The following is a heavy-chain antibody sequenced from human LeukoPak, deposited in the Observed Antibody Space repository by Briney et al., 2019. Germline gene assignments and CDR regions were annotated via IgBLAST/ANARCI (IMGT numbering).Heavy chain of an antibody. V-gene: IGHV4-31*03. Sequence: SETLSLTCTVSGGSISSGGYYWSWIRQHPGKGLEWIGYIYYSGSTYYNPSLKSRVTISVDTSKNQFSLKLSSVTAADTAVYYCARDGRASDSSGYYDDAFDIWGQETMVTVSS. CDR1: GGSISSGGYY. D-gene: IGHD3-22*01. CDR2: IYYSGST. J-gene: IGHJ3*02. CDR3: ARDGRASDSSGYYDDAFDI.